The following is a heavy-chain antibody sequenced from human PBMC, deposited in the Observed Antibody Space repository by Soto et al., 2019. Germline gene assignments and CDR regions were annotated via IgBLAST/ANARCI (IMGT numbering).Heavy chain of an antibody. CDR1: GYSFTNYW. Sequence: PVESLKISCKPSGYSFTNYWSASVRQLPGKGLEXMGXXYXGXXXTXXXPSFQGQVTISADKSLSTASLHWNSLNASDTAIYYGARGKALCFDSWGQGTLVTASS. CDR3: ARGKALCFDS. J-gene: IGHJ4*02. CDR2: XYXGXXXT. V-gene: IGHV5-51*01.